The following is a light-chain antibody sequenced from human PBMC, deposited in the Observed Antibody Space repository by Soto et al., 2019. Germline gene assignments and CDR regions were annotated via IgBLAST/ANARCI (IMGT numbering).Light chain of an antibody. CDR3: NSYTSSSTHV. CDR1: SSNIGAGHD. CDR2: RFN. Sequence: QPVLTQPPSVSGAPGQRVTISCTGSSSNIGAGHDVHWYQHSPGTAPKLLIYRFNNRPSGVPDRFSGSKSGTSASLAISGLQAEDEADYYCNSYTSSSTHVFGTGTKLTVL. V-gene: IGLV1-40*01. J-gene: IGLJ1*01.